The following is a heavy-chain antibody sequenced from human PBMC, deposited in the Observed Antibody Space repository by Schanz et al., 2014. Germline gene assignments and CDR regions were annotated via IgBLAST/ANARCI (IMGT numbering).Heavy chain of an antibody. J-gene: IGHJ4*02. CDR1: GYSLIHLT. D-gene: IGHD1-26*01. V-gene: IGHV1-24*01. Sequence: QVQLVQSGAEVKEPGASVKVSCKVSGYSLIHLTLYWVRQAHGKGLEWLGGFERVDSEPIYAPRLQGRVTMTKDSSTDTAYLEVTGLRSEDTAIYFCSTSGEDLEPTPNYWGQGTRITVSS. CDR3: STSGEDLEPTPNY. CDR2: FERVDSEP.